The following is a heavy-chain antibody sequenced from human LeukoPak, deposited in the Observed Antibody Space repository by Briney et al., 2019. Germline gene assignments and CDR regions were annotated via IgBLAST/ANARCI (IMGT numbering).Heavy chain of an antibody. J-gene: IGHJ5*02. CDR3: ARVRRGYSYPNWFDP. Sequence: GASVKVSCKASGYTFTSYDINWVRQATGQGLEWMGWMNPNSGNTGYAQQFQGRVTMTRTTAITTAYMELSSLISEDTAVYYCARVRRGYSYPNWFDPWGQGTLVTVSS. CDR2: MNPNSGNT. CDR1: GYTFTSYD. V-gene: IGHV1-8*01. D-gene: IGHD5-18*01.